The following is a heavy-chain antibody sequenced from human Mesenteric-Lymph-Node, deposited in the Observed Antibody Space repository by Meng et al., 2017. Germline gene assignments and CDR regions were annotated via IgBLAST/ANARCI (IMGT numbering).Heavy chain of an antibody. CDR1: GFSLTTPAVG. CDR2: IYWDDDN. V-gene: IGHV2-5*02. CDR3: AHGSGWLFDY. Sequence: SGPTLVKPTQTLTLTCTFSGFSLTTPAVGVGWFRQPPGKALEWLALIYWDDDNRYSPSLRSRLTFTKDTSRNQVVLTVTSMDPMDTATYFCAHGSGWLFDYWGQGTLVTVSS. J-gene: IGHJ4*02. D-gene: IGHD6-19*01.